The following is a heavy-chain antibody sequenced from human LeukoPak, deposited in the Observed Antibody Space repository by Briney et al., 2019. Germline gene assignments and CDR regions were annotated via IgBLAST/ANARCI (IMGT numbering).Heavy chain of an antibody. V-gene: IGHV1-69*04. J-gene: IGHJ4*02. CDR2: IIPILGIA. CDR1: GGTFSSYA. D-gene: IGHD5-12*01. CDR3: ARDNSLYSGYDEGIFDY. Sequence: SVKVSCKASGGTFSSYAISWVRQAPGQGLEWMGRIIPILGIANYAQKFQGRVTITADKSTSTAYMELSSLRSEDTAVYYCARDNSLYSGYDEGIFDYWGQGTLVTVSS.